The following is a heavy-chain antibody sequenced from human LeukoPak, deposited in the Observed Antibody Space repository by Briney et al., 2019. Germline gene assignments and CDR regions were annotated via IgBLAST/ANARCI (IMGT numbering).Heavy chain of an antibody. CDR1: GFTFSSYW. D-gene: IGHD2-15*01. J-gene: IGHJ5*02. Sequence: QPGGSLRLSCAASGFTFSSYWMHWVRHAPGKGLVWVPRIHSDGTTTSYADSVKGRFTISRDNAKNTLYLQMNSLRAEDTAVYYCARGRYCTVGSCSSAWFDPWGQGALVTVSS. CDR3: ARGRYCTVGSCSSAWFDP. V-gene: IGHV3-74*01. CDR2: IHSDGTTT.